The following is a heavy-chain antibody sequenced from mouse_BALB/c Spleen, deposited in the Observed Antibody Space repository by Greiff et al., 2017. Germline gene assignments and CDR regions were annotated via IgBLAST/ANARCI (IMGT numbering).Heavy chain of an antibody. CDR1: GFTFSSYA. CDR2: ISSGGSYT. V-gene: IGHV5-9-4*01. CDR3: AITTSAQRDYYAMDD. Sequence: EVKLVESGGGLVQPGGSLKLSCAASGFTFSSYAMSWVRQSPEKRLEWVAEISSGGSYTYYPATVTGRFTISRDNAKNTLYLEMSSLRSEDTAMYYCAITTSAQRDYYAMDDWGQGTSVTVSS. D-gene: IGHD2-1*01. J-gene: IGHJ4*01.